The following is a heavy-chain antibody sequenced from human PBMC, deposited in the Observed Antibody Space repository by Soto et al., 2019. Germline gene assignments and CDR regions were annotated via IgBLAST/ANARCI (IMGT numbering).Heavy chain of an antibody. D-gene: IGHD3-10*01. Sequence: QVQLVQSGAEVKKPGSSVKVSCKASGGTFSSYAISWVRQAPGQGLEWMGGIIPIFGTANYAQKFQGRVTITADESTSTAYVELSSLRSEDTAVYYCASRLDYYGESGYFDYWGQGTLVTVSS. J-gene: IGHJ4*02. V-gene: IGHV1-69*01. CDR3: ASRLDYYGESGYFDY. CDR1: GGTFSSYA. CDR2: IIPIFGTA.